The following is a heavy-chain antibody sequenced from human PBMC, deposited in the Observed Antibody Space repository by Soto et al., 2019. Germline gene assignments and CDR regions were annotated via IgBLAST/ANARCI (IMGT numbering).Heavy chain of an antibody. J-gene: IGHJ6*02. V-gene: IGHV3-15*07. CDR2: IKSKTDGGTT. D-gene: IGHD2-2*01. Sequence: GGSLRLSCAASGFTFSNAWMNWVRQAPGKGLEWVGRIKSKTDGGTTDYAAPVKGRFTISRDDSKNTLYLQMNSLKTEDTAVYYCTTDQLYQGTNYYYYYGMDVWGQGTTVTVSS. CDR1: GFTFSNAW. CDR3: TTDQLYQGTNYYYYYGMDV.